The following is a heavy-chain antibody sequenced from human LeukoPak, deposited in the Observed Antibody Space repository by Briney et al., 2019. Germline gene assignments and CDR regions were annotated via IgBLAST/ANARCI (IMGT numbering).Heavy chain of an antibody. CDR1: GFTFDDYA. Sequence: QSGGSLRLSCAASGFTFDDYAMHWVRQAPGKGLEWVSGISWNSGSIGYADSVKGRFTISRDNAKNSLYLQMNSLRAEDMALYYCAKAGLVYDFWSGPFDVWGKGTTVTVSS. CDR2: ISWNSGSI. CDR3: AKAGLVYDFWSGPFDV. V-gene: IGHV3-9*03. J-gene: IGHJ6*04. D-gene: IGHD3-3*01.